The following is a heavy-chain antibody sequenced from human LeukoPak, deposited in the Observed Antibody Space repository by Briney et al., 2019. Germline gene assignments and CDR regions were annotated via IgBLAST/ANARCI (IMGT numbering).Heavy chain of an antibody. CDR2: IYTGGST. CDR3: ARVYCSSTSCKGFDP. D-gene: IGHD2-2*01. CDR1: GGSISSYY. V-gene: IGHV4-4*07. Sequence: SETLSLTCTVSGGSISSYYWSWIRQPAGKGLEWIGRIYTGGSTNYNPSLKSRVTMSVDTSKNQFSLKLSSVTAADTAVYYCARVYCSSTSCKGFDPWGQGTLVTVSS. J-gene: IGHJ5*02.